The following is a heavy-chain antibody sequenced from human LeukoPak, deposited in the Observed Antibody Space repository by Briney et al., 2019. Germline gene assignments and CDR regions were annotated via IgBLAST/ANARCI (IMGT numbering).Heavy chain of an antibody. CDR1: GGSFSGYY. CDR3: ARGLYYDSSGYYFYYYYGMDV. CDR2: INHSGST. Sequence: SETLSLTCAVYGGSFSGYYWSWIRQPPGKGLEWIGEINHSGSTNYNPSLKSRVTISVDTSKNQFSLKLSSVTAADTAVYYCARGLYYDSSGYYFYYYYGMDVWGQGTTVTVSS. D-gene: IGHD3-22*01. J-gene: IGHJ6*02. V-gene: IGHV4-34*01.